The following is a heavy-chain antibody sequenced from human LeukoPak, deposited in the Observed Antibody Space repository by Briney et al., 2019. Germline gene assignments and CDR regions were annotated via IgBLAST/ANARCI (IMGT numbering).Heavy chain of an antibody. CDR3: AKEGEHLWIFDY. Sequence: GGSLRLSCAASGFTFSSYGMHWVRQAPGKGLEWVAVISYDGSNKYYADSVKGRFTISRDNSKNTLYLQMNSLRAEDTAVYYCAKEGEHLWIFDYWGQGTLVTVSS. D-gene: IGHD5-18*01. CDR1: GFTFSSYG. CDR2: ISYDGSNK. J-gene: IGHJ4*02. V-gene: IGHV3-30*18.